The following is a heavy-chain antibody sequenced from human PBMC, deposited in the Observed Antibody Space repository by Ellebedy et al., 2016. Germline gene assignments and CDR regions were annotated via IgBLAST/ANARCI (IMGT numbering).Heavy chain of an antibody. D-gene: IGHD2-15*01. CDR2: ILYSGST. Sequence: SETLSLTCTVSGGSISSGDYYWSWIRQPPGTGLEWIGYILYSGSTYYNPSLKSRVTISVDTSKNQFSLRLSSVTAADTAIYYCARMSCSGGSCYDDYWGQGTLVTVSS. V-gene: IGHV4-30-4*02. CDR1: GGSISSGDYY. CDR3: ARMSCSGGSCYDDY. J-gene: IGHJ4*02.